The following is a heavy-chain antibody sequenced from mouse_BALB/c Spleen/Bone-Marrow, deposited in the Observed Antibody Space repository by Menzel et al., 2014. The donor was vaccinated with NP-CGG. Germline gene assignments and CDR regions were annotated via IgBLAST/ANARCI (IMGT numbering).Heavy chain of an antibody. V-gene: IGHV14-3*02. CDR2: IDPANGNT. J-gene: IGHJ3*01. D-gene: IGHD1-1*01. Sequence: DVQLQESGAELVKPGASVKLSCTASGFNIKDTYMHWVKQRPEQGLEWIGRIDPANGNTKYDPKFQGKATITADTSSNTAYLQLSSLTSEDTAVYYCAAYYYSSSYGFAYWGQETLVTVSA. CDR3: AAYYYSSSYGFAY. CDR1: GFNIKDTY.